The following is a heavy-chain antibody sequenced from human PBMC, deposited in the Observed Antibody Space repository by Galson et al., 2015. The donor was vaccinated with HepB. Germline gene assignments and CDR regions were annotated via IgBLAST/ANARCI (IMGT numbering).Heavy chain of an antibody. J-gene: IGHJ4*02. CDR3: ARDNVAGSPFDY. CDR1: GFTFSSYA. V-gene: IGHV3-30-3*01. D-gene: IGHD6-19*01. Sequence: SLRLSCAASGFTFSSYAMHWVRQAPGKGLEWVAVISYDGSNKYYADSVKGRFTISRDNSKNTLYLQMNSLRAEDTAVYYCARDNVAGSPFDYWGQGTLVTVSS. CDR2: ISYDGSNK.